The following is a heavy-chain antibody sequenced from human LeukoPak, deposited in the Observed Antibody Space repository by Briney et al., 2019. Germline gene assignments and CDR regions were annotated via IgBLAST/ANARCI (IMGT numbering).Heavy chain of an antibody. CDR1: GFTFSNYS. CDR2: IASETYGGTA. V-gene: IGHV3-49*04. CDR3: TRDQTPYY. Sequence: GSLRLSCEASGFTFSNYSMNWVRQAPGKGLEWVGFIASETYGGTAEYAASVKGRFIISRDDSKSIAYLQMNSLKTEDTAVYYCTRDQTPYYWGQGTLVTVSS. J-gene: IGHJ4*02.